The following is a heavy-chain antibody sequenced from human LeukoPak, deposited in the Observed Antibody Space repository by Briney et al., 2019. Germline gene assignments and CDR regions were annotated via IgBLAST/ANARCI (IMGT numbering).Heavy chain of an antibody. D-gene: IGHD3-10*01. CDR3: AREITMVRGGRHWFDP. Sequence: SETLSLTCTVSGGSTSSYYWSWIRQPPGRGLEWIGYIYYSGSTNYNPSLKSRVTISVDTSKNQFSLKLSSVTAADTAVYYCAREITMVRGGRHWFDPWGQGTLVTVSS. J-gene: IGHJ5*02. V-gene: IGHV4-59*01. CDR2: IYYSGST. CDR1: GGSTSSYY.